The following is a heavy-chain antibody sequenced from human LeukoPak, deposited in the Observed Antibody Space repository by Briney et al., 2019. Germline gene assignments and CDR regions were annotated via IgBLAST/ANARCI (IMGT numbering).Heavy chain of an antibody. Sequence: PGGSLRLSCAASGFTFSSYSMNCVRQAPGKGLEWVSSISSSSSYIYYADSVKGRFTISRDNAKNSLYLQMNSLRAEDTAVYYCARDPQTYYDFWSGYYTGAFDIWGQGTMVTVSS. V-gene: IGHV3-21*01. D-gene: IGHD3-3*01. CDR2: ISSSSSYI. J-gene: IGHJ3*02. CDR3: ARDPQTYYDFWSGYYTGAFDI. CDR1: GFTFSSYS.